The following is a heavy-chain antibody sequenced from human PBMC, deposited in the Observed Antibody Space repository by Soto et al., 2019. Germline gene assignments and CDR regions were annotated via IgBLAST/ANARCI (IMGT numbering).Heavy chain of an antibody. CDR1: GGSFSGYY. CDR2: INHSGST. CDR3: ARSGRGDV. V-gene: IGHV4-34*01. Sequence: SETRSLTCAVYGGSFSGYYWSWIRQPPGKGLEWIGEINHSGSTNYNPSLKSRVTISVDTSKNQFSLKLSSVTAADTAVYYCARSGRGDVWGQGTTVTVSS. D-gene: IGHD3-10*01. J-gene: IGHJ6*02.